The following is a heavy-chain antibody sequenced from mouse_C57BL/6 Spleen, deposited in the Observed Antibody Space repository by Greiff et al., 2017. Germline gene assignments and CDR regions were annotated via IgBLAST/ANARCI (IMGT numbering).Heavy chain of an antibody. D-gene: IGHD4-1*01. J-gene: IGHJ3*01. CDR2: IHPNSGST. CDR3: ARNWEGGSWFAY. Sequence: QVQLQQPGAELVKPGASVKLSCKASGYTFTSYWMHWVKQRPGQGLEWIGMIHPNSGSTNYNEKFKSKATLTVDKSSSTAYMQLSSLTSEDSAVYYCARNWEGGSWFAYWGQGTLVTVSA. CDR1: GYTFTSYW. V-gene: IGHV1-64*01.